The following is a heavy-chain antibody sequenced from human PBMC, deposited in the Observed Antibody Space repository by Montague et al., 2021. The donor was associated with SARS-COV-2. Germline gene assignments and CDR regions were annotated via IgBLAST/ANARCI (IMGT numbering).Heavy chain of an antibody. CDR3: ARGQGHF. V-gene: IGHV4-31*03. CDR2: IFYSGDT. J-gene: IGHJ4*02. CDR1: GGSISSGDYY. Sequence: TLSLTCTVSGGSISSGDYYWSWIRQHPGKGLEWIGYIFYSGDTYYNPSLKSRVTISVDTSKNQFSLKLSSVTAADTAVYYCARGQGHFWGQGTLVTVSS.